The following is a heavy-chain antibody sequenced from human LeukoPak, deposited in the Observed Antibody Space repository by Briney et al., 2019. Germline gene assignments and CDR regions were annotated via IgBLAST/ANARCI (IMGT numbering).Heavy chain of an antibody. CDR2: IIPIFGTA. J-gene: IGHJ4*02. Sequence: SVKVSCKASGGTFSSYAISWVRQAPGQGLEWMGGIIPIFGTANYAQRFQDRVTTTADESTSTAYMELSSLRSEDTAVYYCARGRVGSGDYWGQGTLVTVSS. V-gene: IGHV1-69*13. D-gene: IGHD3-10*01. CDR3: ARGRVGSGDY. CDR1: GGTFSSYA.